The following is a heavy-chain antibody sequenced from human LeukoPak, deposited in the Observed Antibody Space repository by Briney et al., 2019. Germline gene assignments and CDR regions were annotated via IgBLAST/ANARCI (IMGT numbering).Heavy chain of an antibody. Sequence: SETLSLTCTVSGGSIRSSYYYWGWIRQPPGKGLEWIGSIYDSGSTYYNPSLKSRVTISLDTSKNQFSLKLSSVTTADTAVYYCARAGLAGTTPIGYYYYGMDVWGQGTTVTVSS. D-gene: IGHD1-20*01. V-gene: IGHV4-39*07. CDR2: IYDSGST. J-gene: IGHJ6*02. CDR3: ARAGLAGTTPIGYYYYGMDV. CDR1: GGSIRSSYYY.